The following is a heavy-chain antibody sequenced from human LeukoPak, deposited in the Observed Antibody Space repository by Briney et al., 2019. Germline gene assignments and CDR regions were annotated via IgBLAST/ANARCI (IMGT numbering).Heavy chain of an antibody. J-gene: IGHJ5*02. CDR3: ARGWDYYDSSGPNLGFDP. Sequence: GASVKVSCKASGYTFTGYYMHWVRQAPGQGLEWMGWINPNSGGTNYAQKFQGRVTMTRDTSISTAYMELSSLRSEDTAVYYCARGWDYYDSSGPNLGFDPWGQGTLVTVSS. CDR1: GYTFTGYY. CDR2: INPNSGGT. D-gene: IGHD3-22*01. V-gene: IGHV1-2*02.